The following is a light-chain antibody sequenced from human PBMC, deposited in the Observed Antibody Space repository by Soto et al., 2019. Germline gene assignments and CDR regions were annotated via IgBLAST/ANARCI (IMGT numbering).Light chain of an antibody. CDR1: QSVSSSY. CDR3: QQYGSSPPRFT. CDR2: GAS. Sequence: EIVLTQSPGTLSLSPGERATLSCRAGQSVSSSYLAWYQQKPGQAPRLLIYGASSGATGIPDRFSGSGSGTDFTLTISRLEPEDFAVYYCQQYGSSPPRFTFGPGTKVDIK. V-gene: IGKV3-20*01. J-gene: IGKJ3*01.